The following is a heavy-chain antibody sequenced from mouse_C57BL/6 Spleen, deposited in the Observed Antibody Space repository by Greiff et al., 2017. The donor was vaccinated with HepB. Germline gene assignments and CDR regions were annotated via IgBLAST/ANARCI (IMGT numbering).Heavy chain of an antibody. J-gene: IGHJ4*01. V-gene: IGHV1-82*01. CDR3: ARDDYYGHYAMDY. CDR2: IYPGDGDT. Sequence: QQSGPELVKPGASVKISCKASGYAFSSSWMNWVKQRPGKGLEWIGRIYPGDGDTNYNGKFKGKATLTADKSSSTAYMQLSSLTSEDSAVYFCARDDYYGHYAMDYWGQGTSVTVSS. D-gene: IGHD1-2*01. CDR1: GYAFSSSW.